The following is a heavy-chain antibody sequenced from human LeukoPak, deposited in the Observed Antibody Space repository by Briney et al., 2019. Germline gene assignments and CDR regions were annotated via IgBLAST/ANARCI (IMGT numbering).Heavy chain of an antibody. CDR3: ARDSYSGTDY. CDR2: ISSGSTYI. J-gene: IGHJ4*02. V-gene: IGHV3-21*01. CDR1: GFTFSNYN. D-gene: IGHD5-12*01. Sequence: GGSLRLSCAASGFTFSNYNMNWVCQAPGKGLEWVSSISSGSTYIHYVDSVKGRFTISRDNAKNSLYLQMNSLRAEDTAVYYCARDSYSGTDYWGQGTLVTVSS.